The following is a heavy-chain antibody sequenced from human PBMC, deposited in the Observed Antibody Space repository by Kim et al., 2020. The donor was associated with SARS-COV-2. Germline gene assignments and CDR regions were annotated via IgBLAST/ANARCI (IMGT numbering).Heavy chain of an antibody. CDR2: ISFDGDNK. D-gene: IGHD3-10*01. CDR1: GFTFGSHA. V-gene: IGHV3-30*04. CDR3: AGGFTMGWFDF. J-gene: IGHJ4*02. Sequence: GGSLRLSCAASGFTFGSHAMHWVRQAPGKGPEWVAVISFDGDNKYYADSVKGHFTISRDNSRDTLYLQMDSLRANDTAVYYCAGGFTMGWFDFWGQGIPVTVSS.